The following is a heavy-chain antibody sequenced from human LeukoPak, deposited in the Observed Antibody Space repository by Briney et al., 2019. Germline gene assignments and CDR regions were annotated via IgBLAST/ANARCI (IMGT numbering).Heavy chain of an antibody. CDR3: ARRYSSSGHFDY. CDR2: IYYSGST. CDR1: GGSISSSSYY. Sequence: PSETLSLTCTVSGGSISSSSYYWGWIRQPPGKGLEWIGSIYYSGSTYYNPSLKSRVTISVDTSKNQFSLKLSSVTAADTAVYYCARRYSSSGHFDYWGQGTLVTVSS. V-gene: IGHV4-39*01. D-gene: IGHD6-6*01. J-gene: IGHJ4*02.